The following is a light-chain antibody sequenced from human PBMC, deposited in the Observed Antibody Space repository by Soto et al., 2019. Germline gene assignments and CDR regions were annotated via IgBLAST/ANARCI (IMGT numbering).Light chain of an antibody. CDR2: SNN. V-gene: IGLV1-44*01. Sequence: QLVLTQPPSASGTPGQRVTISCSGSSSNIGSNAVNWYQHLPGTAPKLLIYSNNQRPSGVPDRFSASKSGTSASLAISGLQSEDEADYYCAAWDDSLNGYVFGTGTKLTVL. CDR3: AAWDDSLNGYV. CDR1: SSNIGSNA. J-gene: IGLJ1*01.